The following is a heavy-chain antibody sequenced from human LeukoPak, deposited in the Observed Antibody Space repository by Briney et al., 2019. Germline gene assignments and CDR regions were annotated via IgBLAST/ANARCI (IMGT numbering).Heavy chain of an antibody. J-gene: IGHJ6*03. CDR3: AKDLRCMDV. V-gene: IGHV3-23*01. CDR1: GFTFRNYA. Sequence: GGSLRLSCAASGFTFRNYAMSWVRQAPGKGLEWVSVITGSGGNTYYADSVKGRFTISRDDSKNTMYLQMNSLRAEDTAVYYCAKDLRCMDVWGKGTTVTISS. CDR2: ITGSGGNT.